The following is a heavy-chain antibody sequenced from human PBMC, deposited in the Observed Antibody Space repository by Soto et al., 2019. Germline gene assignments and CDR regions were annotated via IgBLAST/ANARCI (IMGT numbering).Heavy chain of an antibody. D-gene: IGHD1-7*01. J-gene: IGHJ5*02. Sequence: QVQLVQSGAELKQPGASVQVSCKASGYTFIANYIHWLRQAPGQGLEWMGWINSYSGDTKYAQNFQGRLTLTRDTSISTLYMDLSSLIFDDTAVYYCARGTGPSWFDPWGQGTLVTVSS. V-gene: IGHV1-2*02. CDR3: ARGTGPSWFDP. CDR2: INSYSGDT. CDR1: GYTFIANY.